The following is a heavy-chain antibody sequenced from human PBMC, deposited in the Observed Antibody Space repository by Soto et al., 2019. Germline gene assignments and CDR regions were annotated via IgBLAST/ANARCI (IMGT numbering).Heavy chain of an antibody. Sequence: QVQLVQSGAEVKKPGSSVKVSCKASGGTFSSYAIGWVRQAPGQGLEWMGRIIPIFGTAKYAQKFQGRVTITADESTRTAYMGLSSLRSEDTAGYYRAGQGYCNCASCFLDLWGQGTMVPVSS. D-gene: IGHD2-15*01. CDR1: GGTFSSYA. V-gene: IGHV1-69*12. CDR3: AGQGYCNCASCFLDL. J-gene: IGHJ3*01. CDR2: IIPIFGTA.